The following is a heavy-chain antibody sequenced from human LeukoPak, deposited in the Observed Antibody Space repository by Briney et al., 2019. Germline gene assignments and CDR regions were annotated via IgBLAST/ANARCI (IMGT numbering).Heavy chain of an antibody. CDR1: GFTFSNYA. J-gene: IGHJ6*02. Sequence: PGGSLRLSCAASGFTFSNYAMNWVRQAPGEGLEWVSSISDSGGSTYYADSVKGRFTISRDNSKNTLFLQMNSLRAEDTAVYYCARDYITRRYGMDVWGQGTTVTVSS. D-gene: IGHD1-20*01. CDR2: ISDSGGST. V-gene: IGHV3-23*01. CDR3: ARDYITRRYGMDV.